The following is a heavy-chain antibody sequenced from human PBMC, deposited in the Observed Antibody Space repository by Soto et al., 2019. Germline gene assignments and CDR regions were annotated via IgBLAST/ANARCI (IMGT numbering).Heavy chain of an antibody. CDR3: ARHSILTGYPYYYYYYGMDV. J-gene: IGHJ6*02. V-gene: IGHV5-51*01. Sequence: XESLKISFKGSGYSFTSYWIGLVRQMPGKGLEWMGIIYPGDSDTRYSPSFQGQVTISADKSISTAYLQWSSLKASDTAMYYCARHSILTGYPYYYYYYGMDVWGQGTTVTVSS. D-gene: IGHD3-9*01. CDR1: GYSFTSYW. CDR2: IYPGDSDT.